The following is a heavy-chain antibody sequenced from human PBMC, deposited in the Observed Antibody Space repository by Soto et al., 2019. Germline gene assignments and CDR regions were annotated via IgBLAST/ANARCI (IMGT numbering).Heavy chain of an antibody. CDR2: ISGYNGNT. J-gene: IGHJ6*02. CDR1: GYTFTNYG. V-gene: IGHV1-18*01. CDR3: AREGQAPYYYYGMDV. Sequence: QVQVVQSGDEVKKPGASVKVSCKASGYTFTNYGFSWVRQAPGQGLEWMGWISGYNGNTKYAEKFQGRVTMTTDTSTSTAHMELXSLRSDDTAVYYCAREGQAPYYYYGMDVWGQGTAVTVSS.